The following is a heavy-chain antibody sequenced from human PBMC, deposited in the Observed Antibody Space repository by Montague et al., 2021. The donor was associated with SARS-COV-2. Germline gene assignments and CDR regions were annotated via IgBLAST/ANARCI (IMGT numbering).Heavy chain of an antibody. V-gene: IGHV4-59*01. CDR2: IYYSGST. J-gene: IGHJ2*01. D-gene: IGHD5-12*01. CDR1: GASISSYY. Sequence: SETLSLTCTVSGASISSYYWNWIRQSPGKGLEWIGYIYYSGSTKYNPSLKSRVTISVDTSKSQMSLRLNSVTAADTAVYYCAGDRGVFWHFDLWGRGTLVTVSS. CDR3: AGDRGVFWHFDL.